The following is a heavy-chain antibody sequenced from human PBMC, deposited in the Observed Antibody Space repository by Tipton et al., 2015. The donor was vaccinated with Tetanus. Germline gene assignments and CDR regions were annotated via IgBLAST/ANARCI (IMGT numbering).Heavy chain of an antibody. V-gene: IGHV4-59*01. CDR3: ARGGRYDYGVQGWFDP. Sequence: TLSLTCTVSGGSISSYYWSWIRQPPGKGLEWIGYIYYSGSTNYNPPLKSRATISVDTSKNQFSLKLSSVTAADTAVYYCARGGRYDYGVQGWFDPWGQGTLVTVSS. CDR1: GGSISSYY. J-gene: IGHJ5*02. CDR2: IYYSGST. D-gene: IGHD4-17*01.